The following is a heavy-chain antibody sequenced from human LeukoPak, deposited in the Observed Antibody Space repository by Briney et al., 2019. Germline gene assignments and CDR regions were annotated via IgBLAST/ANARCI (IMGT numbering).Heavy chain of an antibody. CDR2: IKQDGSEK. CDR1: GFSFSSYW. CDR3: ARDDVYPNP. J-gene: IGHJ5*02. Sequence: GGSLRLSCAAPGFSFSSYWMSWVRQAPGKGLEWVANIKQDGSEKYYVDSVKGRFTISRDNAKNSLYLQMNSLRAEDTAVYYCARDDVYPNPWGQGTLVTVSS. V-gene: IGHV3-7*04. D-gene: IGHD2-2*02.